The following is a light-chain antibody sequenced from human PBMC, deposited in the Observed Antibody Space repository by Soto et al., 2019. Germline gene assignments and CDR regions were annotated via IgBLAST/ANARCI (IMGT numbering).Light chain of an antibody. CDR2: EVS. CDR1: SSDVGGYNY. CDR3: SSYAGSNNLGV. J-gene: IGLJ2*01. Sequence: QSALTQPPSASGSPGQSVTISCTGTSSDVGGYNYVSWYQQHPGKAPKLMIYEVSKRPSGVPDRFSGSKSGNTASLTVSGLQAEAEADYYCSSYAGSNNLGVFGGGTKVTVL. V-gene: IGLV2-8*01.